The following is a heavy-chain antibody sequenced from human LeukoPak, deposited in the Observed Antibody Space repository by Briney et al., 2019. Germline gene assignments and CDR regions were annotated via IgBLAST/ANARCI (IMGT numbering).Heavy chain of an antibody. V-gene: IGHV4-39*01. Sequence: SETLSLTCTVSGGSITSGYFWGWIRQPPGKGLEWIGNIYYSGTTHYNPSLKSRVTISVDTSENQFSLKLSSVTAADTAVYYCARGLGDYTYYYDSSGYYYGYWGQGTLVTVSS. CDR2: IYYSGTT. CDR1: GGSITSGYF. J-gene: IGHJ4*02. D-gene: IGHD3-22*01. CDR3: ARGLGDYTYYYDSSGYYYGY.